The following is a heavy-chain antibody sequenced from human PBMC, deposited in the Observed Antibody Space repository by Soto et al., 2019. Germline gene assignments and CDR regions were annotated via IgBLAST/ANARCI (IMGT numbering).Heavy chain of an antibody. Sequence: GGSLRLSCAASGFTFSNAWMNWVRQAPGKGLEWVGRIKSKTDGGTTDYAAPVKGRFTISRDDSKNTLYLQMNSLKTEDTAVYYCTTEWYGVVVASDDYWGQGTLVTVSS. J-gene: IGHJ4*02. V-gene: IGHV3-15*07. D-gene: IGHD3-3*01. CDR2: IKSKTDGGTT. CDR1: GFTFSNAW. CDR3: TTEWYGVVVASDDY.